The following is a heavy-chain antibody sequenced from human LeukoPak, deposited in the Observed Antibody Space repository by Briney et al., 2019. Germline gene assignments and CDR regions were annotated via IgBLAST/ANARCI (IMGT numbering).Heavy chain of an antibody. J-gene: IGHJ4*02. V-gene: IGHV4-39*01. Sequence: SETLSLTCTVSGGSISNNNYYWGWIRQPPGKGLEWIGSVFYSGRGYYNPSLRSRVTISVDTSKNQFSLRLSSVTAADTAVYYCARSSGNDSGFFDHWGQGTLVAVSS. D-gene: IGHD1-1*01. CDR1: GGSISNNNYY. CDR2: VFYSGRG. CDR3: ARSSGNDSGFFDH.